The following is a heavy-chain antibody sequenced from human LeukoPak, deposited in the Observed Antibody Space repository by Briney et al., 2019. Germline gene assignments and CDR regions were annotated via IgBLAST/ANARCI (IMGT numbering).Heavy chain of an antibody. V-gene: IGHV4-39*01. Sequence: SETLSLTCAVYGGSFSGYYWGWVRQPPGKGLEWIGSIYYSGSTYYNPSLKSRVTISVDTSKNQFSLKLSSVTAADTAVYYCAISPGGRYQLLFGAFDIWGQGTMVTVSS. J-gene: IGHJ3*02. CDR2: IYYSGST. CDR1: GGSFSGYY. D-gene: IGHD2-2*01. CDR3: AISPGGRYQLLFGAFDI.